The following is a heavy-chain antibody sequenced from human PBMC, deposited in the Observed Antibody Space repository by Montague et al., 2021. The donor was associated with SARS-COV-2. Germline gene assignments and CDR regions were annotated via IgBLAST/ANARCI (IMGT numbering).Heavy chain of an antibody. CDR1: GFTFSSYA. CDR2: ISGSGGST. Sequence: SLRLSCAASGFTFSSYAMSWVRQAPGKGLEWVSAISGSGGSTYYADSVKGRFTISRDNSKNTLYLQMNSLRAEDTAVYYCAKASWIQLWFRTPYFDYWVQGTLVTVSS. J-gene: IGHJ4*02. D-gene: IGHD5-18*01. V-gene: IGHV3-23*01. CDR3: AKASWIQLWFRTPYFDY.